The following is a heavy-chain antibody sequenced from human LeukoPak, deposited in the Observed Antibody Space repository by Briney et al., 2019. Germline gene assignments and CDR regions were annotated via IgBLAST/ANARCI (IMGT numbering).Heavy chain of an antibody. Sequence: PSETLSLTCAVYGGSFSGYYWSWIRQPPGKGLEWIGEINHSGSTNYNPSLKSRVTISVDTSKNQFSLKLSSVTAADTAVYYCARRGMRVEYGMDVWGQGTTVTVSS. CDR3: ARRGMRVEYGMDV. CDR1: GGSFSGYY. J-gene: IGHJ6*02. V-gene: IGHV4-34*01. CDR2: INHSGST. D-gene: IGHD3-3*01.